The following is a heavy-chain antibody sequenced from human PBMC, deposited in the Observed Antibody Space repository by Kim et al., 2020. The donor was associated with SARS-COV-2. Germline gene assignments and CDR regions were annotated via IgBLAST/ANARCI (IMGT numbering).Heavy chain of an antibody. CDR1: GGSISSYY. D-gene: IGHD2-8*02. V-gene: IGHV4-59*08. CDR3: ARRSGIWWDDAFDI. Sequence: SETLSLTCTVSGGSISSYYWSWIRQPPGKGLEWIGYIYYSGSTNYNPSLKSRVTISVDTSKNQFSLKLSSVTAADTAVYYCARRSGIWWDDAFDIWGQGTMVTVSS. CDR2: IYYSGST. J-gene: IGHJ3*02.